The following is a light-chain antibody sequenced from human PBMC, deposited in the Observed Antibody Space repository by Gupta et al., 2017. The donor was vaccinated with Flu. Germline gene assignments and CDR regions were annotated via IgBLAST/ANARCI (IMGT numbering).Light chain of an antibody. CDR3: QQTYSTPT. V-gene: IGKV1-39*01. CDR1: QNIIDY. Sequence: DIQMTQSPSSLSASVGDRVTITCRASQNIIDYLNWYQQKPGKAPKILIYAASRLQSGVPSRFSGSGSGTDITLSISSLQPEDFASYYCQQTYSTPTFGQGTKLEIK. CDR2: AAS. J-gene: IGKJ2*01.